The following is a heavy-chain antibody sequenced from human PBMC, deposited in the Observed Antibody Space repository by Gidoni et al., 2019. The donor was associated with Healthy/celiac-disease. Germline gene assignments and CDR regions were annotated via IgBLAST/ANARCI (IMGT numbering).Heavy chain of an antibody. D-gene: IGHD7-27*01. CDR3: ARSGAAARPGAYYYYGMDV. Sequence: QVQLVESGGGVVQPGRSLRLSCAASGSTFSSYAMHWVRQAPGKGLEWVAVISYDGSNKYYADSVKGRFTISRDNSKNTLYLQMNSLRAEDTAVYYCARSGAAARPGAYYYYGMDVWGQGTTVTVSS. V-gene: IGHV3-30-3*01. CDR2: ISYDGSNK. J-gene: IGHJ6*02. CDR1: GSTFSSYA.